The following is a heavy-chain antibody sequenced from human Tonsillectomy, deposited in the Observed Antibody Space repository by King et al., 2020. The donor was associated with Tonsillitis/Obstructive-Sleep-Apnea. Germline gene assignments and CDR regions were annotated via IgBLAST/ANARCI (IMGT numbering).Heavy chain of an antibody. D-gene: IGHD2-15*01. Sequence: QLVQSGGGLVKPGGSLRLSCAASGFTFSNVWMNWVRQAPGKGLEWVGRIKSKTDGGTTDYAAPVKGKFPISRDDSKNTLYLQINSLKTEDTAVYYCTTDIGDWYFELWGRGTLVTVSS. V-gene: IGHV3-15*07. CDR1: GFTFSNVW. CDR2: IKSKTDGGTT. J-gene: IGHJ2*01. CDR3: TTDIGDWYFEL.